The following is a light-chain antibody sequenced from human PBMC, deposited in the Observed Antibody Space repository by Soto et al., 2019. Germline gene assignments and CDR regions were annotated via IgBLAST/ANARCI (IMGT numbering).Light chain of an antibody. Sequence: QCVLTQAPSASGTPGQRVTISCSGSSSNIGSNTVSWYQQVPGTAPKVLIYSNVQRPSGVPDRFSCSKSGTSASLAIGGLQSEDEADYYCAAWDGSLNGWVFGGGTKVTVL. V-gene: IGLV1-44*01. CDR2: SNV. J-gene: IGLJ3*02. CDR1: SSNIGSNT. CDR3: AAWDGSLNGWV.